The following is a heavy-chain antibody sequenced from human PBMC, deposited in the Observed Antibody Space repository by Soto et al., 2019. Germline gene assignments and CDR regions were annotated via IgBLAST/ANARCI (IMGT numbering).Heavy chain of an antibody. D-gene: IGHD3-16*02. CDR1: GFVFSNYA. CDR2: IVGSGIAT. J-gene: IGHJ5*02. V-gene: IGHV3-23*01. Sequence: GGSLRLSCAASGFVFSNYAMSWVRQAPGKGLEWVSGIVGSGIATYYADSVKGRFPISRDNSQNTLYLEMDSLRIDDTATYFCAKDLSLSDTWGQGTLVTVSS. CDR3: AKDLSLSDT.